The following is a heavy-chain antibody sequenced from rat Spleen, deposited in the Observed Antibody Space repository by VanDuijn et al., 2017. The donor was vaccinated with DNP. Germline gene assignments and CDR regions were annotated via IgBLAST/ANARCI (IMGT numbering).Heavy chain of an antibody. D-gene: IGHD1-7*01. V-gene: IGHV5S10*01. CDR2: IIYDGSRN. J-gene: IGHJ2*01. Sequence: EVQLVESGGGLVQPGNSLKLSCAASEFTFSDYAMAWVRQSPTKGLEWVATIIYDGSRNYYRDSMKGRFTISRDNVKSTLYLQMDSLRSEDTATYYCTKHKGSSSSYGMDAWGQGVMVTVSS. CDR3: TKHKGSSSSYGMDA. CDR1: EFTFSDYA.